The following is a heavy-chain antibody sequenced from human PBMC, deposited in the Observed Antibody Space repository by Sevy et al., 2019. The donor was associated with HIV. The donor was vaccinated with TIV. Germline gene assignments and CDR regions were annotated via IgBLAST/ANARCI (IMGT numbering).Heavy chain of an antibody. V-gene: IGHV1-2*02. J-gene: IGHJ4*02. Sequence: ASVKVSCKASGYTFTGYYMHWVRQAPGQGLEWMGWINPNSGGTNYGQKFQGRVTMTRDTSISTAYMELSRLRSDDTAVYYCARDVGSVVVPAAVYFDYWGQGTLVTVSS. D-gene: IGHD2-2*01. CDR2: INPNSGGT. CDR1: GYTFTGYY. CDR3: ARDVGSVVVPAAVYFDY.